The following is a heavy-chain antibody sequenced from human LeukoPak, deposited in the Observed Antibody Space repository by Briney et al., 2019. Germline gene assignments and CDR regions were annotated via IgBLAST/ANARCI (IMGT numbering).Heavy chain of an antibody. CDR2: ISAYNGDT. Sequence: GASVKISCKASGYTFTGYGISWVRQAPGQGIECMGWISAYNGDTNYAQKLQGRVTMTTDTSTSTACMELRSLRSDDTAVYYCARDSLWFGEFGLGRARWFDPWGQGTLVTVSS. D-gene: IGHD3-10*01. J-gene: IGHJ5*02. CDR1: GYTFTGYG. V-gene: IGHV1-18*01. CDR3: ARDSLWFGEFGLGRARWFDP.